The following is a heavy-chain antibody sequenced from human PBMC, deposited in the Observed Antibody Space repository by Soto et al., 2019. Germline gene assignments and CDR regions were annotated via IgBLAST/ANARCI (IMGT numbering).Heavy chain of an antibody. J-gene: IGHJ6*02. CDR1: GYTFTSYG. D-gene: IGHD3-10*01. Sequence: ASVKVSCKASGYTFTSYGISWVRQAPGQGLEWMGWISACNGNTNYAQKLQGRVTMTTDTSTSTAYMELRSLRSDDTAVYYCARIWFGELYYYYGMDVWGQGTTVTVSS. CDR2: ISACNGNT. V-gene: IGHV1-18*01. CDR3: ARIWFGELYYYYGMDV.